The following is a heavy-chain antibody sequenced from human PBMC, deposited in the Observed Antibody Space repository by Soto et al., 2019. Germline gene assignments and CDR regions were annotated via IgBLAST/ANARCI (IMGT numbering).Heavy chain of an antibody. D-gene: IGHD2-2*01. Sequence: ASVKVSCKASGYTFTSYDINWVRQATGQGLEWMGWMNPNSGNTGYAQKFQGRVTMTRNTSISTAYMELSSLRSEDTAVYYCASRYQGANWFDPWGQGTLVTVSS. CDR1: GYTFTSYD. CDR2: MNPNSGNT. J-gene: IGHJ5*02. CDR3: ASRYQGANWFDP. V-gene: IGHV1-8*01.